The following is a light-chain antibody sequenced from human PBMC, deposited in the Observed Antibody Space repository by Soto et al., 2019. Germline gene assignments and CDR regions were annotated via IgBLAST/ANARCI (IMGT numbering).Light chain of an antibody. CDR2: DVS. CDR3: CSYAGSYTYL. V-gene: IGLV2-11*01. Sequence: QSALTQPRSVSGSPGQSVTISCTGTSSDVGGYNHVSWYQQHPGKAPKFMIYDVSKRPSGVPDRFSGSKSGNTASLTISGLQAEDEADYYCCSYAGSYTYLFGTGTKVTVL. J-gene: IGLJ1*01. CDR1: SSDVGGYNH.